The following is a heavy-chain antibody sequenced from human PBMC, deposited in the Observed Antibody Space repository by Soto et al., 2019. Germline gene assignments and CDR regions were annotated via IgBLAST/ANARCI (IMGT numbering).Heavy chain of an antibody. Sequence: SETLSLTCAVYGGSFSGYYWSWIRQPPGKGLEWIGEINHSGSTNYNPSLKSRVTISVDTSKNQFSPKLSSVTAADTAVYYCARDSKPYYYGSGSPIYYYYGMDVWGQGTTVTVSS. CDR3: ARDSKPYYYGSGSPIYYYYGMDV. CDR2: INHSGST. V-gene: IGHV4-34*01. CDR1: GGSFSGYY. D-gene: IGHD3-10*01. J-gene: IGHJ6*02.